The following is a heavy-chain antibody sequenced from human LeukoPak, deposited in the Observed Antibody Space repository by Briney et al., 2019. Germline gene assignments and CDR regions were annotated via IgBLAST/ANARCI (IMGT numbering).Heavy chain of an antibody. CDR3: ATDTAMVIGRIDY. Sequence: GGSLRLSCAASGFTFSSYWMSWVRQAPGKGLEWVANIKQDGSEKYYVDSVKGRFTISRDNAKNSLYLQMNSLRAEDTAVYYYATDTAMVIGRIDYWGQGTLVTVSS. CDR2: IKQDGSEK. J-gene: IGHJ4*02. D-gene: IGHD5-18*01. V-gene: IGHV3-7*04. CDR1: GFTFSSYW.